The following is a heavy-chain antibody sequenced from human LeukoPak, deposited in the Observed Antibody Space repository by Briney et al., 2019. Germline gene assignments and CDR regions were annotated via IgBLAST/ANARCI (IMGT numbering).Heavy chain of an antibody. CDR2: IYYSGST. J-gene: IGHJ4*02. V-gene: IGHV4-39*01. CDR3: ASGHYDSSGYYYPFDY. Sequence: SETLSLTCTVSGGSIRSSSYYWGGIRQPPGKGLEWIGSIYYSGSTYYNPSLKSRVTISVDTSKNQVSLRLSSVTAADTAVYYCASGHYDSSGYYYPFDYWGRGTLVTVSS. D-gene: IGHD3-22*01. CDR1: GGSIRSSSYY.